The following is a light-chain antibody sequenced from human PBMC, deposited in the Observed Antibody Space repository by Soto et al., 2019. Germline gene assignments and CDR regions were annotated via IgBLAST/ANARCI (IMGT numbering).Light chain of an antibody. CDR1: QSISSY. J-gene: IGKJ2*01. V-gene: IGKV1-39*01. CDR3: QQSYSTPRT. Sequence: DIQMTQSPSSLSASVGERVTITCRASQSISSYLNWYQQKPGKAPKLLIYAASSLQSGVPSRFSGSGSRTDFTLTISSLQPEDFATYYCQQSYSTPRTFGQGTKLEIK. CDR2: AAS.